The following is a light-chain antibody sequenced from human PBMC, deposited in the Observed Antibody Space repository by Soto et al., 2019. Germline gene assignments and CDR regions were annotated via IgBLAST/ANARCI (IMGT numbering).Light chain of an antibody. CDR3: AVWDDGLNGYV. Sequence: QSVLTQPPSESGTPGQRVTISCSGRRSNVGTNLVNWYQQLPGTAPKLLIYAHIQRPSGVPDRFSGSTSGTSASLAISGLQSEDEADYYCAVWDDGLNGYVFGTGTKVTVL. CDR1: RSNVGTNL. J-gene: IGLJ1*01. CDR2: AHI. V-gene: IGLV1-44*01.